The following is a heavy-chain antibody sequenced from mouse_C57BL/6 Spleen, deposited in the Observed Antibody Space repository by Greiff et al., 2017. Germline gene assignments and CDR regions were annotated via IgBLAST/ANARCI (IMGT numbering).Heavy chain of an antibody. CDR3: ARHDYGDYYAMDY. D-gene: IGHD2-4*01. CDR1: GFTFSSYT. V-gene: IGHV5-9*01. J-gene: IGHJ4*01. CDR2: ISGGGGNT. Sequence: EVQRVESGGGLVKPGGSLKLSCAASGFTFSSYTMSWVRQTPEKRLEWVATISGGGGNTYYPDSVKGRFTISRDNAKNTLYLQMSSLRSEDTALYYCARHDYGDYYAMDYWGQGTSVTVSS.